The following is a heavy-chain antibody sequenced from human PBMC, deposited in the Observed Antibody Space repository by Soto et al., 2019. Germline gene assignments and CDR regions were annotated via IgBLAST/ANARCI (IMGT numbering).Heavy chain of an antibody. Sequence: ASVKVSCKVSGYTLTELSMHWVRQAPGKGLEWMGGFDPEDGETIYAQKFQGRVTMTEDTSTDTAYMELSSLRSEDTAVYYCATGSIAAAEPEYYFDYWGQGTLVTVSS. CDR1: GYTLTELS. J-gene: IGHJ4*02. D-gene: IGHD6-13*01. CDR3: ATGSIAAAEPEYYFDY. CDR2: FDPEDGET. V-gene: IGHV1-24*01.